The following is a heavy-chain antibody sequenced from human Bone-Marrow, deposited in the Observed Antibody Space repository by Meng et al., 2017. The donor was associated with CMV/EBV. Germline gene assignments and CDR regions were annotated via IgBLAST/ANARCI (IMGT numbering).Heavy chain of an antibody. J-gene: IGHJ4*02. CDR1: GYTFTSYG. D-gene: IGHD6-13*01. CDR2: SSDYNGNT. V-gene: IGHV1-18*01. Sequence: ASVKDSCKASGYTFTSYGISWLRQAPGQGLEWMGRSSDYNGNTNYAQKLQGRVTMTTDTSTITDYMELRSLRSDDTAVYYCAGSSSSWLPSYWGQGTLVTVSS. CDR3: AGSSSSWLPSY.